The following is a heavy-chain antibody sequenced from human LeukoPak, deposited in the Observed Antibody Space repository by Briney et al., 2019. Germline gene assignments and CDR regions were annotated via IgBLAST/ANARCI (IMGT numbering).Heavy chain of an antibody. V-gene: IGHV3-74*01. CDR1: GFTFSSYW. Sequence: GGSLRLSCAASGFTFSSYWMHWVRQAPGKGLVWVSRINSDGSSTSYADSVKGRFTISRDNAKNTLYLQMNSLRAEDTAVYYCAREPSYAFWSGYQSKLFDYWGQGTLVTVPS. D-gene: IGHD3-3*01. CDR3: AREPSYAFWSGYQSKLFDY. J-gene: IGHJ4*02. CDR2: INSDGSST.